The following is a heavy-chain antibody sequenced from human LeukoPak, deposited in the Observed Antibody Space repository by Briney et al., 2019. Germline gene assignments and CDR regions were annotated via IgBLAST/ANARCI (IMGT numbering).Heavy chain of an antibody. V-gene: IGHV4-59*08. CDR1: GDSLSRSS. Sequence: SETLSLTCTVSGDSLSRSSWSWIRQSPGGGLQWIGYMFYGGTTNHNPSLKGRVTMSMVTSKDQFSLSLSSVTAADTAVYFCVRHWVHDFGGSDWYFDLWGRGTLVTVSS. J-gene: IGHJ2*01. D-gene: IGHD4-23*01. CDR3: VRHWVHDFGGSDWYFDL. CDR2: MFYGGTT.